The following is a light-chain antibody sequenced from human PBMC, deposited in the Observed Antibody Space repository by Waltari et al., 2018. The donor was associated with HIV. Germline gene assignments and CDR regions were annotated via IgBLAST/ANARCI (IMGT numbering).Light chain of an antibody. J-gene: IGLJ2*01. Sequence: QSALTQPASVSGSPGQSITISCTGTSSDVGGYNYVSWYQQHPGTAPTLGIYEFSERPSGVSNRFSGSKSGNTASLTISGLQAEDEADYNCCSYAGSSTLLFGGGTKVTVL. CDR2: EFS. CDR1: SSDVGGYNY. V-gene: IGLV2-23*01. CDR3: CSYAGSSTLL.